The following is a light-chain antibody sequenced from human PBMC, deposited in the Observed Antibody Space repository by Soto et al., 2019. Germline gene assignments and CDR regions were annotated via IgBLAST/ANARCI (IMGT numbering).Light chain of an antibody. Sequence: DIQITQSPSTLSASVGDRVTITCRASQSISSWLAWYQQTPGKAPKLLIYKASTLKSGVPSRFRGSGSGTEFTLPISRLQPDDFSTYYCQHYNSYSEAFGQGTKVDIK. CDR3: QHYNSYSEA. V-gene: IGKV1-5*03. CDR2: KAS. CDR1: QSISSW. J-gene: IGKJ1*01.